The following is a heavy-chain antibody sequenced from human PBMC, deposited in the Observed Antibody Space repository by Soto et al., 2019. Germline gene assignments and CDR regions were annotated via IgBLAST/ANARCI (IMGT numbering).Heavy chain of an antibody. CDR3: ATDSNYDVSNSF. Sequence: SVKVSCKASGGTLNNYAINWVRQAPRQGLEWMGGILPVSAPPDYAQKFQGRVSITADHSTSTVYMELSRLKSDDTAVYFCATDSNYDVSNSFWGQGTLVTVSS. CDR1: GGTLNNYA. J-gene: IGHJ4*02. V-gene: IGHV1-69*13. D-gene: IGHD3-3*01. CDR2: ILPVSAPP.